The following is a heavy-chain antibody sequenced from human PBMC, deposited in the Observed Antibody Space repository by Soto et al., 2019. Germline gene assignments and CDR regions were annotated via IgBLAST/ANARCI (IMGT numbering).Heavy chain of an antibody. V-gene: IGHV3-9*01. Sequence: EVQLVESGGGLVQPGRSLRLSCAASGFTFDDYAMHWVRQAPGRGREWVSRITSHSGTIDYADCVKGRFTISRDNAKNSLYLQMYSLRAEETALSYGIKSWRLDYMNVCGKGTTVTVSS. CDR2: ITSHSGTI. D-gene: IGHD3-3*01. J-gene: IGHJ6*03. CDR3: IKSWRLDYMNV. CDR1: GFTFDDYA.